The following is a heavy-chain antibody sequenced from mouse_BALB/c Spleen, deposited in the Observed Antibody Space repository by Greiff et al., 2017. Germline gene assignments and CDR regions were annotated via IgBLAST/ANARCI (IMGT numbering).Heavy chain of an antibody. V-gene: IGHV5-9*03. CDR3: ARSSLIYDGYYFAY. J-gene: IGHJ3*01. Sequence: EVMLVESGGGLVKPGGSLKLSCAASGFTFSSYTMSWVRQTPEKRLEWVATISSGGGNTYYPDSVKGRFTISRDNAKNNLYLQMTSLRSEDTAMYYCARSSLIYDGYYFAYWGQGTLVTVSA. CDR1: GFTFSSYT. D-gene: IGHD2-3*01. CDR2: ISSGGGNT.